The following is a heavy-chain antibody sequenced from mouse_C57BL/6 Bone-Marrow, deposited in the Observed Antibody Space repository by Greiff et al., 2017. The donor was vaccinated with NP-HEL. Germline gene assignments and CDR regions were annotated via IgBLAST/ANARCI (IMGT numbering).Heavy chain of an antibody. CDR2: ISSGSSTI. CDR1: GFTFSDYG. D-gene: IGHD2-12*01. J-gene: IGHJ4*01. V-gene: IGHV5-17*01. CDR3: ARRYRGLYYYAMDY. Sequence: EVHLVESGGGLVKPGGSLKLSCAASGFTFSDYGMHWVRQAPEKGLEWVAYISSGSSTIYYADTVKGRFTISRDNAKNTLCLQMTSLRSEDTAMYYCARRYRGLYYYAMDYWGQGTSVTVSS.